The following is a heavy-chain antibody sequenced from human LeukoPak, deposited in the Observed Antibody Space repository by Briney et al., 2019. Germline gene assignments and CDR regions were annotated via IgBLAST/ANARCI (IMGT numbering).Heavy chain of an antibody. CDR3: ASPSKNIVRAFDY. D-gene: IGHD2/OR15-2a*01. CDR2: INPSGGST. V-gene: IGHV1-46*01. Sequence: ASVRVSCKASGYTFTSYYMHWVRQAPGQGLEWMGIINPSGGSTSYAQKFQGRVTMTRDTSTSTVYMELSSLRSEDTAVYYCASPSKNIVRAFDYWGQGTLVTVSS. CDR1: GYTFTSYY. J-gene: IGHJ4*02.